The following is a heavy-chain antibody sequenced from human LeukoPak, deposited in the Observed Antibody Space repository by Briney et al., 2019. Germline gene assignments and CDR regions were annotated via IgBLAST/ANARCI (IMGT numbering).Heavy chain of an antibody. CDR3: ASGKETSMAQGY. D-gene: IGHD5-18*01. J-gene: IGHJ4*02. CDR2: IYSGGSI. Sequence: PGGSLRLSCAVSGFTVSSNYMTWVRQAPGKGLEWVSVIYSGGSIYYADSVKGRFTISSDISKNTVDIQLNSLRAEDTAVYYCASGKETSMAQGYWGQGTLVTVSS. CDR1: GFTVSSNY. V-gene: IGHV3-53*01.